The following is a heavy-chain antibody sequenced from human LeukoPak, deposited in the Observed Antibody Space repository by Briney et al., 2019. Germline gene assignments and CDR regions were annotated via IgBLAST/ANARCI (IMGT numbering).Heavy chain of an antibody. D-gene: IGHD3-16*02. CDR3: AKDGRFPIMITFGGVIDDAFDI. CDR2: ISGSGGST. CDR1: GFTFSSYA. V-gene: IGHV3-23*01. Sequence: PGGSLRLSCAASGFTFSSYAMSWVRQAPGKGLEWVSAISGSGGSTYYADSVKGRFTISRDNSKNTLYLQMNSLRAEDTAVYYCAKDGRFPIMITFGGVIDDAFDIWGQGTMVTVSS. J-gene: IGHJ3*02.